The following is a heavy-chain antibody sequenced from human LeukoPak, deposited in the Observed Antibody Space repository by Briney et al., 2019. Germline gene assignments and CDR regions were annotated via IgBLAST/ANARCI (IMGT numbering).Heavy chain of an antibody. CDR1: GGSISSGSYF. Sequence: PSQTLSLTCTVSGGSISSGSYFWSWIRQPPGKGLEWIAYINYSGSTNYNPSLKSRVTISVDTSTNHFSLTLSSVTAADTAVYYCARFGGPHAFDIWGQGTMVTVSS. V-gene: IGHV4-61*03. CDR3: ARFGGPHAFDI. CDR2: INYSGST. J-gene: IGHJ3*02. D-gene: IGHD3-3*01.